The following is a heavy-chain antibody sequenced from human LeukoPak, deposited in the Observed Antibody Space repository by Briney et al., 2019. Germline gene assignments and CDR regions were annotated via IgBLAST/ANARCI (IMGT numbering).Heavy chain of an antibody. Sequence: SVKVSCKPSVVTFSSYTISWVRQAPGQGLEGMGRIIPILGIANYAQKFQCRVTITADKSPSIAYMDLTSQRSEDPAVYYCASGLSRTASKPYGSGSYRGYYYMDVWGKGTTVTVSS. CDR2: IIPILGIA. D-gene: IGHD3-10*01. J-gene: IGHJ6*03. CDR1: VVTFSSYT. CDR3: ASGLSRTASKPYGSGSYRGYYYMDV. V-gene: IGHV1-69*02.